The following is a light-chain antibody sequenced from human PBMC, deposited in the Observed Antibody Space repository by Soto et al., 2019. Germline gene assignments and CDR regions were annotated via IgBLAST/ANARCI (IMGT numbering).Light chain of an antibody. CDR1: SSNIGSNS. J-gene: IGLJ1*01. V-gene: IGLV1-44*01. Sequence: AVVTQPPSASGTPGQRVTISCSGSSSNIGSNSVNWYQQLPGTAPKLLIHSKNQRPSGVPDRFSGSKSGTSASLAISGLQSEDEADYYCAAWDDSLNGYVFGTGTKVTVL. CDR3: AAWDDSLNGYV. CDR2: SKN.